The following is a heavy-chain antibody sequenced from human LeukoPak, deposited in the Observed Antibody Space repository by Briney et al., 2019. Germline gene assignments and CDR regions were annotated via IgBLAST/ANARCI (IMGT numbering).Heavy chain of an antibody. CDR2: ISYDGSNK. J-gene: IGHJ6*03. CDR3: ARRYCSSTSCYSDYYYYYMDV. V-gene: IGHV3-30-3*01. CDR1: GFTFSSYA. Sequence: GGSLRLSCAASGFTFSSYAMHWVRQAPGKGLEWVAVISYDGSNKYYADSVKGRFTISRDNSKNTLYLQMNSLRAEDTAVYYCARRYCSSTSCYSDYYYYYMDVWGKGTTVTVSS. D-gene: IGHD2-2*02.